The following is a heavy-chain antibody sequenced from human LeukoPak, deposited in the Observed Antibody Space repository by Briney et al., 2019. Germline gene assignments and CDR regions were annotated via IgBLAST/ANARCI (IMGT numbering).Heavy chain of an antibody. Sequence: ASVKVSCKASGGTFTGYYMHWVRQAPGQGLEWMGRINPNSGGTNYAQTFQGRVTMTRDTSITTAYLEVSSLRSDDTAVYYCARGEYSSSWDHYYFDYWGQGTLVTVSS. V-gene: IGHV1-2*06. D-gene: IGHD6-13*01. CDR3: ARGEYSSSWDHYYFDY. CDR1: GGTFTGYY. J-gene: IGHJ4*02. CDR2: INPNSGGT.